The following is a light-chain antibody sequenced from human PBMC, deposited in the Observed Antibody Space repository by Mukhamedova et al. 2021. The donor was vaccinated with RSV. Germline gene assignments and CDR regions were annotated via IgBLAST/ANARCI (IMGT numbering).Light chain of an antibody. CDR1: RSDVGGYNH. V-gene: IGLV2-14*01. J-gene: IGLJ2*01. CDR2: EVS. Sequence: TGTRSDVGGYNHVSWYQQHPGRAPNLMIYEVSSRPSGVSNRFSGSQSGNTASLTISGLHAEDEADYYCSSYPSSTTRIFGGGAKLT. CDR3: SSYPSSTTRI.